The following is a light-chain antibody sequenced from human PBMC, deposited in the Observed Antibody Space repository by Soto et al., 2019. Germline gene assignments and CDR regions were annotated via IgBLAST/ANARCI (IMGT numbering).Light chain of an antibody. Sequence: QSVLTQPASVSGSPGQSITISCTGTSSDVGGSNYVSWYQQHSGKAPKLIIFDVSHRPSGFSNRFSGSKSGNTASLTISGLQPDDEAVYYCSSYASSNYVFGTGTKLTVL. V-gene: IGLV2-14*03. CDR3: SSYASSNYV. CDR2: DVS. J-gene: IGLJ1*01. CDR1: SSDVGGSNY.